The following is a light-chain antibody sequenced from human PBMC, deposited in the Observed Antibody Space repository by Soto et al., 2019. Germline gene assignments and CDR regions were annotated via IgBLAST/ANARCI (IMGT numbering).Light chain of an antibody. CDR3: QQYRHWPPLT. CDR2: GAS. Sequence: EIVMTQSPATLSVSPGETATLSCRASQNVDRAVAWYQHKPGQALRLLIVGASFRATGVPGRFSGGGSGTDFTLTISSLQSEDFAVYYCQQYRHWPPLTFGGGTAVEIK. CDR1: QNVDRA. J-gene: IGKJ4*01. V-gene: IGKV3-15*01.